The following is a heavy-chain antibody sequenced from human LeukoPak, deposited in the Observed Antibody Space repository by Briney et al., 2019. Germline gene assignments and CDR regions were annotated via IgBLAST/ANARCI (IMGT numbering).Heavy chain of an antibody. D-gene: IGHD4-11*01. CDR1: GFTLSNYS. CDR2: ISGSGFTI. Sequence: GGSLRLSCAVSGFTLSNYSMNWVRQAPGKGLEWISYISGSGFTIHYADSVKGRFTISRDNAKNSLYLQMNSLRAEDTAVYYCVRGVPKTSYYYYYMDVWGKGTTVTVS. V-gene: IGHV3-48*01. CDR3: VRGVPKTSYYYYYMDV. J-gene: IGHJ6*03.